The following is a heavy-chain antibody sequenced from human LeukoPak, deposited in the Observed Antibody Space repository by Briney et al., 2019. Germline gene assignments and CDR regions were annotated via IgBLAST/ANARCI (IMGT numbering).Heavy chain of an antibody. CDR2: INPTGGST. CDR3: ARQSGYDSGDY. D-gene: IGHD5-12*01. J-gene: IGHJ4*02. V-gene: IGHV1-46*01. CDR1: GYSFTNYY. Sequence: ASVKVSCKASGYSFTNYYMHWVRQAPGHGLEWMGIINPTGGSTSYAQNFQGRVTMTRDTSTSTAHMELRSLRSDDTAVYYCARQSGYDSGDYWGQGTLVTVSS.